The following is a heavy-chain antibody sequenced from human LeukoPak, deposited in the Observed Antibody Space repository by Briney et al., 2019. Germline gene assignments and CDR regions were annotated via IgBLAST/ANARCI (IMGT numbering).Heavy chain of an antibody. D-gene: IGHD6-13*01. CDR1: GFTFSSYG. Sequence: PGRSLRLSCAASGFTFSSYGMHWVRQAPGKGLEWVAVISYDGSNKYYADSVKGRFTISRDNSKNTLYLQMNSLRAEDTAVYYCAKVHIAAAGTDYWGQGTLVTVSS. J-gene: IGHJ4*02. CDR2: ISYDGSNK. CDR3: AKVHIAAAGTDY. V-gene: IGHV3-30*18.